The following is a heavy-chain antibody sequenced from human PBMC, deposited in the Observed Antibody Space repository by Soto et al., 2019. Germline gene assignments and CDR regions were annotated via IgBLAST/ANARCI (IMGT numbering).Heavy chain of an antibody. Sequence: SETLSLTCTVSGGSVSSGSYYWSWIRQPPGKGLEWIGYIYYSGSTNYNPSLKSRVTISVDTSKNQFSLKLSSVTAADTAVYHCASHAGATNFDYWGQGTLVTVSS. J-gene: IGHJ4*02. CDR1: GGSVSSGSYY. CDR2: IYYSGST. CDR3: ASHAGATNFDY. D-gene: IGHD1-26*01. V-gene: IGHV4-61*01.